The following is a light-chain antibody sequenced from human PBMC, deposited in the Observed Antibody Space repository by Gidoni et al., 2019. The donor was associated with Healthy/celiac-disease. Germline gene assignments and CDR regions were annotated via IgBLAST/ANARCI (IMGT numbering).Light chain of an antibody. CDR2: AAS. Sequence: DTQMTQPPSSLSASVGDRATNTCRASQGIINYLAWYQQKPGKVPKLLFYAASTLQSGVPPRFSGSGSGTDFTLTISSLQPEDVATYYCQKDNSAPYTFGQGTKLEIK. CDR1: QGIINY. CDR3: QKDNSAPYT. J-gene: IGKJ2*01. V-gene: IGKV1-27*01.